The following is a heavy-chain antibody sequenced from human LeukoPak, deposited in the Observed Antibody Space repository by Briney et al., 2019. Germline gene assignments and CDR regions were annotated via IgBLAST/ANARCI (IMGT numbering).Heavy chain of an antibody. Sequence: GSLRLSCAASGFTFSSYNMNWVRQAPGKGLEWVSGISWNSGSIGYADSVKGRFTISRDNAKNSLYLQMNSLKTEDTAVYYCIRDPTHPPGHWGQGTLVTVSS. J-gene: IGHJ4*02. V-gene: IGHV3-21*03. CDR2: ISWNSGSI. CDR1: GFTFSSYN. CDR3: IRDPTHPPGH.